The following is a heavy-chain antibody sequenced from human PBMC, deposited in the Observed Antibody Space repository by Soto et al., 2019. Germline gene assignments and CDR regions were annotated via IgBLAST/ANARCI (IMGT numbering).Heavy chain of an antibody. Sequence: EEQLVESGGGLVQPGGSLRLSCAASGFTFRNYWMNWVRQAPGKGLEWVANIKQDGSQQSYVDSVKGRFTVSRDNAKNSLYLQMNSLRADDTAVYYCVGGTAFDYWGRGTPVTVSS. CDR1: GFTFRNYW. CDR3: VGGTAFDY. D-gene: IGHD1-1*01. CDR2: IKQDGSQQ. J-gene: IGHJ4*02. V-gene: IGHV3-7*01.